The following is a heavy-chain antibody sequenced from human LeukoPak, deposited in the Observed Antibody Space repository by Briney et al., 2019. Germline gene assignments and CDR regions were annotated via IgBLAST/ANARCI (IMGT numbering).Heavy chain of an antibody. Sequence: PGGSLRLSCAASGLTVNDYYMSWLRQAPGKGLEWLSYINIGGTNTHYADSVKGRFTISRDNAKQSLYLEMNNLRAEDTAVYYCATDGAGFDTWGQGVLVTVSS. V-gene: IGHV3-11*01. CDR1: GLTVNDYY. CDR3: ATDGAGFDT. J-gene: IGHJ5*02. CDR2: INIGGTNT.